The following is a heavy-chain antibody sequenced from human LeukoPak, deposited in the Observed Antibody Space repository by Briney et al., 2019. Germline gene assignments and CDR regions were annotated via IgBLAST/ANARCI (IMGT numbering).Heavy chain of an antibody. CDR1: GFTFSSHW. Sequence: GGSLRLSCAASGFTFSSHWVHWVRQVPGKGLVWVSRISSDGTNTTYADSVKGRFTISRDNAKNTPYLQMNSLRAEDTAVYYCARGRHYGMDVWGQGTTDTVSS. CDR2: ISSDGTNT. CDR3: ARGRHYGMDV. J-gene: IGHJ6*02. V-gene: IGHV3-74*01.